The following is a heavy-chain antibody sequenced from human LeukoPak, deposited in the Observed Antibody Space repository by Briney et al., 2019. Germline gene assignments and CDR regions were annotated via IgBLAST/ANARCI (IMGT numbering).Heavy chain of an antibody. D-gene: IGHD3-10*01. J-gene: IGHJ4*02. Sequence: GASVKVSCKASGYTFTSYYMHWVRQAPGQGLEWMGIINPSGGSTSYAQKFQGRVTITADESTCTAYMELSSLRSEDTAVYYCARRGVEYYGSGSYYRSDYWGQGTLVTVSS. CDR1: GYTFTSYY. V-gene: IGHV1-46*01. CDR3: ARRGVEYYGSGSYYRSDY. CDR2: INPSGGST.